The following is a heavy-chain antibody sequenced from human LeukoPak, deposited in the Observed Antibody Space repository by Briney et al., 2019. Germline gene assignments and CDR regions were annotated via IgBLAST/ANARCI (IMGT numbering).Heavy chain of an antibody. D-gene: IGHD3-9*01. J-gene: IGHJ4*02. V-gene: IGHV4-59*08. CDR3: ARQQEVDDWGGSCFFDY. CDR2: IDYSGST. Sequence: SETLSLSCTVSGVSISTYHWSWIRQPPGKGLQWIGYIDYSGSTKYNPSLKSRVTISVDTSKSQFSLKLSSVTAADTAVYYCARQQEVDDWGGSCFFDYWGRGTLVTVSS. CDR1: GVSISTYH.